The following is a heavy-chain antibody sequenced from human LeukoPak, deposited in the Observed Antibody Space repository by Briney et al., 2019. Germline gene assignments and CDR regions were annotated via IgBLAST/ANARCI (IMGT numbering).Heavy chain of an antibody. CDR2: VKSDGSGT. D-gene: IGHD3-10*01. CDR3: AKDYYGSLDS. CDR1: GFTFSSYS. Sequence: GGSLRLSCAASGFTFSSYSMNWVRQAPGKGLEWVSLVKSDGSGTASADSVKGRFTISRDNAKNTVYLQMNSLRDEDTAVYYCAKDYYGSLDSWGQGTLVTVSS. V-gene: IGHV3-74*01. J-gene: IGHJ4*02.